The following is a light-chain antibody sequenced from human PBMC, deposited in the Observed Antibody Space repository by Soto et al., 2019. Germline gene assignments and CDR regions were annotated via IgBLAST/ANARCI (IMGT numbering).Light chain of an antibody. Sequence: EIVLAPAPAPPPSSLGETGTVSSRASQSVSRYLAWYQQRPGQAPRLLIYDASNRATGIPARFSGSGSGTDFTRAISSLEPEDFAVYYCQQRSNWPLTFGGGTKVEI. J-gene: IGKJ4*01. CDR1: QSVSRY. CDR3: QQRSNWPLT. CDR2: DAS. V-gene: IGKV3-11*01.